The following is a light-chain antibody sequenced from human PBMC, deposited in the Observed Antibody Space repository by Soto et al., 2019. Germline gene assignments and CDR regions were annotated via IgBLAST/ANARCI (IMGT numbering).Light chain of an antibody. CDR2: DAF. CDR3: QHRSSWPVT. J-gene: IGKJ5*01. CDR1: QSVSSY. V-gene: IGKV3-11*01. Sequence: TVLTQSPATLSLSPGERATLSCRASQSVSSYLAWYQQKPGRAPRLLIYDAFNRATGIPARFSGSGSGTDFTLTISSLEPEDFAVYYCQHRSSWPVTFGQGTRLEIK.